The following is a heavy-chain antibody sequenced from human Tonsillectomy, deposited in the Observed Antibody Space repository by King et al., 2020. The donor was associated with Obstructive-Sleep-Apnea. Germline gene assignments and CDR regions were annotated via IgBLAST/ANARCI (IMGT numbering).Heavy chain of an antibody. V-gene: IGHV2-26*01. D-gene: IGHD3-22*01. CDR1: GVSLSSGRVG. J-gene: IGHJ4*02. CDR2: ILSTDAK. CDR3: ARIRYYYDSTGYYSYYFDY. Sequence: TLKESGPVLVKPTETLTLTCTVSGVSLSSGRVGVTWIRQPPRKPLEWLAHILSTDAKSYSTPLKSILTISKDTSESQVVLTMTDMDPVDTATYYCARIRYYYDSTGYYSYYFDYWGQGTLVTVSS.